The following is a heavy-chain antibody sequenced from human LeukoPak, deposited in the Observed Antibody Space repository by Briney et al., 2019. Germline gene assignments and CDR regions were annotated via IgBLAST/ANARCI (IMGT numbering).Heavy chain of an antibody. Sequence: SETLSLTCTVSGGSISSYYWSWIRRPAGKGLEWIGRIYTSGSTNYNPSLKSRVTMSLDTSKNQFSLNLNSVTAADTAIYTCARARYSSSWFFDYWGQGTLVTVSS. J-gene: IGHJ4*02. D-gene: IGHD6-13*01. V-gene: IGHV4-4*07. CDR3: ARARYSSSWFFDY. CDR2: IYTSGST. CDR1: GGSISSYY.